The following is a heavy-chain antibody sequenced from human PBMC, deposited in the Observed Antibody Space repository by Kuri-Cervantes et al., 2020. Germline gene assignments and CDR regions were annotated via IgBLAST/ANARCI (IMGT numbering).Heavy chain of an antibody. CDR2: INAGNGNT. Sequence: ASVKVSCKASGYTFTSYAMHWVRQAPGQRLEWMGWINAGNGNTKYSQKFQGRVTITRDTSASTAYMELSSLRSEDTAVYYCARVGAVAGTGNWFDPWGQGTLVTVSS. J-gene: IGHJ5*02. CDR1: GYTFTSYA. CDR3: ARVGAVAGTGNWFDP. D-gene: IGHD6-19*01. V-gene: IGHV1-3*01.